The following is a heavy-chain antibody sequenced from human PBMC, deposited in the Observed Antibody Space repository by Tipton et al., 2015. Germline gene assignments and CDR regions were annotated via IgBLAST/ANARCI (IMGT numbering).Heavy chain of an antibody. D-gene: IGHD1-14*01. Sequence: TLSLTCAVSGGSISSTNWWSWVRQPPGKGLEWIGEIYHSGTTNYNPSLQSRVTISVDKSKNQFSLKMSSVTAADTAVYYCSREPGSRWFDPWGQGTLVTVSP. CDR1: GGSISSTNW. CDR2: IYHSGTT. J-gene: IGHJ5*02. CDR3: SREPGSRWFDP. V-gene: IGHV4-4*02.